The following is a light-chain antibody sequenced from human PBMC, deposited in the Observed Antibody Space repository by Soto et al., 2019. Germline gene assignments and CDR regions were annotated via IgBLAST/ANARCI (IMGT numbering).Light chain of an antibody. Sequence: DIQMTQSPSTLSASVGDRVTITCRASQSVSSWLAWYQHKPGKAPKLLIYKASNLESGAPSRFSGYGSRTDFTLTLNSRQSDNFATYYSQRYSVYSTFGPGNKVEVK. V-gene: IGKV1-5*03. CDR3: QRYSVYST. J-gene: IGKJ1*01. CDR1: QSVSSW. CDR2: KAS.